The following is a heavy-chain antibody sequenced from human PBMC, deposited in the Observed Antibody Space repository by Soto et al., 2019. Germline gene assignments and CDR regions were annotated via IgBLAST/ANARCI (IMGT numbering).Heavy chain of an antibody. Sequence: GEALKISWKGSGYSFTSYWIGWVRQMPGKGVEWMGSIYPGDSDTRYSPSFQGQVTISADKSISTAYLQGSSLKASDTAMYYCARQSIYGDYFDXWGQGTLVTVSX. D-gene: IGHD4-17*01. CDR2: IYPGDSDT. J-gene: IGHJ4*02. CDR3: ARQSIYGDYFDX. CDR1: GYSFTSYW. V-gene: IGHV5-51*01.